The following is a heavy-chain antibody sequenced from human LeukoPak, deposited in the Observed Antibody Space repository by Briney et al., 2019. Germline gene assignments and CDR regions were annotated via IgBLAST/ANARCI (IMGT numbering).Heavy chain of an antibody. Sequence: GGSLRLSCAVSGFTFANYAMTWVRQAPGKGLVWVSRINTDGSTTTYADSVKGRFTISRDNAKNTLYLQMNSLRVEDTAVYYCARSRGGSYHYWGQGTLVTVSS. J-gene: IGHJ4*02. CDR2: INTDGSTT. CDR1: GFTFANYA. CDR3: ARSRGGSYHY. D-gene: IGHD3-16*02. V-gene: IGHV3-74*01.